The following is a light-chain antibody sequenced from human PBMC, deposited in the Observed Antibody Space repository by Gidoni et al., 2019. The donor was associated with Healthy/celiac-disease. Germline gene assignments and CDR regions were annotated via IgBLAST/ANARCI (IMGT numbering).Light chain of an antibody. Sequence: EIVLTQSPATLSLSPGERATLSCRASQSVSSYLAWYQQKPGQAPRLLLYYASNRATGIPAMFSGSGSGTDFTLTISSLEPEDFAVDYCQQRSNWPPYTFGQGTKLEIK. V-gene: IGKV3-11*01. J-gene: IGKJ2*01. CDR1: QSVSSY. CDR3: QQRSNWPPYT. CDR2: YAS.